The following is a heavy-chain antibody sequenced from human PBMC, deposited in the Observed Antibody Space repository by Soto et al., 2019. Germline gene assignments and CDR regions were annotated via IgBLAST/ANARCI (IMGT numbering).Heavy chain of an antibody. D-gene: IGHD2-21*01. CDR3: ASRVLCDMDV. V-gene: IGHV1-46*01. CDR1: GDTFTTNY. Sequence: ASGKVCCKASGDTFTTNYIHWVRQAPGQGLEWMGRINPSSGATLYAQKFQGRLTLTTDTSTSTVYMDLNSLKSEDSAVYYCASRVLCDMDVWG. CDR2: INPSSGAT. J-gene: IGHJ6*03.